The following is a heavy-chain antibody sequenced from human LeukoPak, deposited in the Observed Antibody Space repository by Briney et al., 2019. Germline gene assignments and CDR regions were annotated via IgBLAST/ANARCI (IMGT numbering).Heavy chain of an antibody. CDR3: ATRGSIVGAYFDY. V-gene: IGHV4-39*07. CDR2: INHSGST. Sequence: PSETLSLTCTVSGGSISSSSYYWGWIRQPPGKGLEWIGEINHSGSTNYNPSLKSRVTISVDTSKNQFSLKLSSVTAADTAVYYCATRGSIVGAYFDYWGQGTLVTVSS. CDR1: GGSISSSSYY. J-gene: IGHJ4*02. D-gene: IGHD1-26*01.